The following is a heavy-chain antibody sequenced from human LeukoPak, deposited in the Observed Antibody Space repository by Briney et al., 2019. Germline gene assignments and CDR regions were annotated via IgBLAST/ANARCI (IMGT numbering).Heavy chain of an antibody. CDR2: IYTSGST. D-gene: IGHD3-3*01. CDR3: ARGGYDFWSGYGPVDY. J-gene: IGHJ4*02. Sequence: SQTLSLTCTVSGGSISSGSYYWSWIRQPAGKGLEWIGRIYTSGSTNYNPSLKSRGTISVDTSKNQFSLKLSSVTAADTAVYYCARGGYDFWSGYGPVDYWGQGTLVTVSS. V-gene: IGHV4-61*02. CDR1: GGSISSGSYY.